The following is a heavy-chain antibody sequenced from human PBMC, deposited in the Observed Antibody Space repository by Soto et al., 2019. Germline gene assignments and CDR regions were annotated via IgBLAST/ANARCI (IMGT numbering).Heavy chain of an antibody. CDR3: ARGGISHCAYFYYMDG. Sequence: PSETLSLTCTVSGDSISSSSSYWGWIRQPPGKGLEWIGNIGYSGSSFYTPSLKSRLTISADTSKNHFSLRLDSVTAADTAAYYCARGGISHCAYFYYMDGWDRGNTVTVSS. CDR2: IGYSGSS. CDR1: GDSISSSSSY. D-gene: IGHD2-21*01. V-gene: IGHV4-39*02. J-gene: IGHJ6*03.